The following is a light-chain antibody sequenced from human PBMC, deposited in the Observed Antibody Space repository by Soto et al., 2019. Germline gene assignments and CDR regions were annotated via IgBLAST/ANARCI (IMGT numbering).Light chain of an antibody. CDR1: SSDIGGYNF. CDR3: SSYTTSSTLV. J-gene: IGLJ3*02. CDR2: DVT. Sequence: QSALTQPASVSGSPGQSITISCTGTSSDIGGYNFVSWYQQQPGKAPKLMIYDVTNRPPGLSDRFSGSKSGNTASLTISGLQAEDEADYYCSSYTTSSTLVFGGGTKVTVL. V-gene: IGLV2-14*03.